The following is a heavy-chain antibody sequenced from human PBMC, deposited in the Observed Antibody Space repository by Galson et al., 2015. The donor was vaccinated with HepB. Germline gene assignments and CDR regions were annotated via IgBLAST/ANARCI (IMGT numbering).Heavy chain of an antibody. CDR3: AKNRLGSDWRGSPKDYFDY. D-gene: IGHD3-3*01. J-gene: IGHJ4*02. CDR1: GFTFSNAW. CDR2: IKSKTGGGTT. Sequence: SLRLSCAASGFTFSNAWMSWVRQAPGKGLEWVGRIKSKTGGGTTDYADSVKGRFTISRGNSKNTLYLQMISLRAEDTAVYYCAKNRLGSDWRGSPKDYFDYWCQGTLVTVSS. V-gene: IGHV3-15*01.